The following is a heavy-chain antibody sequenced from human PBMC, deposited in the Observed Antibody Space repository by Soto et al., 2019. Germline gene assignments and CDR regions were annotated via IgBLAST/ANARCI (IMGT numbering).Heavy chain of an antibody. V-gene: IGHV4-39*01. CDR2: IYYSGSA. CDR3: ARRSYGSGWFDP. CDR1: GCSVTTSRYY. Sequence: SETLSLTCHFSGCSVTTSRYYWSWIRQPPGKGLEWIGNIYYSGSAYCNPSLKSRVTISVHTSKIQFSLKLSSVTATDTAVYYCARRSYGSGWFDPWGQGTLVTVSS. D-gene: IGHD6-19*01. J-gene: IGHJ5*02.